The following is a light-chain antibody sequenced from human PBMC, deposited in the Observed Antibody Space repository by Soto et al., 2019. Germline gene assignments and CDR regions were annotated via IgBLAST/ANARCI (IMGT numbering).Light chain of an antibody. J-gene: IGKJ1*01. CDR3: QQYQNWPPT. CDR1: QSVSSN. Sequence: EIVMTQSPGTLSLSPGERATLSCRASQSVSSNLAWYQQKPGQAPRLFIYGASTRATGIPARSSGSGSGTEFTLTISSLQSEDFAVYYCQQYQNWPPTFGQGTKVDIK. V-gene: IGKV3-15*01. CDR2: GAS.